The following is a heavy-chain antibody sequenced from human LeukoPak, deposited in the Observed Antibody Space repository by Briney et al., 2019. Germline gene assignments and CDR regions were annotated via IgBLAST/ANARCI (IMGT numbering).Heavy chain of an antibody. V-gene: IGHV3-30*04. CDR3: ARVGRWLQSSFDY. D-gene: IGHD5-24*01. CDR2: ISYDGSNK. J-gene: IGHJ4*02. CDR1: GFTFSNYA. Sequence: GGSLRLSCAASGFTFSNYAMHWVRQAPGKGLEWVAVISYDGSNKYYADSVKGRFTISRDNSKNSLYLQMNSLRAEDTAVYYCARVGRWLQSSFDYWGQGTLVTVSS.